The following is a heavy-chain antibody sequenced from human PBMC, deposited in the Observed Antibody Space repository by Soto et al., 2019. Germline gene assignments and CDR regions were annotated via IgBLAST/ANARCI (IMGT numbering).Heavy chain of an antibody. D-gene: IGHD6-6*01. CDR1: GGSISSSY. CDR2: IYYSGST. Sequence: SETLSLTCTVSGGSISSSYWSWIRQPPGKGLEWIGYIYYSGSTNYNPSLKSRVTISVDTSKNQFSLYLQMNSLRAGDTAVYYCARDLKYSGSSSHYGMDVWGQGTTVTVSS. J-gene: IGHJ6*02. V-gene: IGHV4-59*12. CDR3: ARDLKYSGSSSHYGMDV.